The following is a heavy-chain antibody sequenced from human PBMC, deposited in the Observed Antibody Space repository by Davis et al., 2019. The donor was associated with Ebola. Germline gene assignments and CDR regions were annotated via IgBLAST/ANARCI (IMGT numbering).Heavy chain of an antibody. CDR2: IYHSGIT. CDR3: ARNRGYCSTTHCSPSDAFDI. CDR1: GGSISSSDW. D-gene: IGHD2-2*01. Sequence: PSETLSLTCAVSGGSISSSDWRSWVRQPPGKGLEWIGEIYHSGITNYNPSLKSRVTTSVDKSKNQFSLKLSSVTAADTAVYYCARNRGYCSTTHCSPSDAFDIWGQGTMVTVSS. J-gene: IGHJ3*02. V-gene: IGHV4-4*02.